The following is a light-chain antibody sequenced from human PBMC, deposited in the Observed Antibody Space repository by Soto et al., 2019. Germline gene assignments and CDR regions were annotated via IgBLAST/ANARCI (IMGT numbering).Light chain of an antibody. V-gene: IGKV3-15*01. Sequence: ERVMTQSPATLSVSPGERATLSCRASQSVGRNLAWYQQRPGQAPRLLIYDASTTATGIPARFSGSGSGTEFTLTISSLQSEDLAVYFCQQYNDWPQTFGQGTKVEIK. CDR1: QSVGRN. CDR2: DAS. J-gene: IGKJ1*01. CDR3: QQYNDWPQT.